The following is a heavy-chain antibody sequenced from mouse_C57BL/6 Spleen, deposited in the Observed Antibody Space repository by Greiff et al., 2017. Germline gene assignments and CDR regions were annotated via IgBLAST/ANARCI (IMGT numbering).Heavy chain of an antibody. CDR1: GYTFTSYT. CDR3: ARGYDFDY. J-gene: IGHJ2*01. CDR2: INPSSGYT. D-gene: IGHD2-14*01. V-gene: IGHV1-4*01. Sequence: VQLQQSGAELARPGASVKMSCKASGYTFTSYTMHWVQQRPGQGLEWIGYINPSSGYTKYNQKFKDKATLTADKSSSTAYMQLSSLTSEDSAVYYCARGYDFDYWGQGTTLTVSS.